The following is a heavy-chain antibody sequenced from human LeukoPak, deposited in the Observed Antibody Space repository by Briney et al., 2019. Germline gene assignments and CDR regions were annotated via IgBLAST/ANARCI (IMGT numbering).Heavy chain of an antibody. CDR2: IYYSGST. D-gene: IGHD3-10*01. V-gene: IGHV4-59*01. J-gene: IGHJ4*02. Sequence: PSETLSLTCTVSGDSITSSYWSWIRQPPGKGLEWIGYIYYSGSTNYNPSLKSRVTISVDTSKNQFSLKLSSVTAADTAVYYCARRVVRGALDYWGQGTLVTVSS. CDR3: ARRVVRGALDY. CDR1: GDSITSSY.